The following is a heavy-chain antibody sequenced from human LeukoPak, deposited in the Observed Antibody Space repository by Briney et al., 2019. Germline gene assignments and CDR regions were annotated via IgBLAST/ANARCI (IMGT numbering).Heavy chain of an antibody. CDR3: ASPGYSSSWYYY. CDR1: VYTFTVYY. Sequence: ASVTVSFTSSVYTFTVYYMHWVRQAPGQGLEWMGWINPNSGGTNYAQKFQGRVTMTRDTSISTAYMELIRLRSDDTAVYYCASPGYSSSWYYYWGQGTLVTVSS. V-gene: IGHV1-2*02. J-gene: IGHJ4*02. CDR2: INPNSGGT. D-gene: IGHD6-13*01.